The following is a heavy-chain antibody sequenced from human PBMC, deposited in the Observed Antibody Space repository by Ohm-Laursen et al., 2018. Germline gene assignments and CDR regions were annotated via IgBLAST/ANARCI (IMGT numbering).Heavy chain of an antibody. V-gene: IGHV3-7*01. J-gene: IGHJ6*02. CDR1: GFTFSSYW. CDR3: AREGPRAISYYGSGSSDYYYYGLDV. D-gene: IGHD3-10*01. CDR2: IKQDGSEK. Sequence: SLRLSCAASGFTFSSYWMSWVRQAPGKGLEWVANIKQDGSEKYYVDSVKGRFTISKDNAKNSLYLQMNSLKFEDTAVYYCAREGPRAISYYGSGSSDYYYYGLDVWGQGTTVTVSS.